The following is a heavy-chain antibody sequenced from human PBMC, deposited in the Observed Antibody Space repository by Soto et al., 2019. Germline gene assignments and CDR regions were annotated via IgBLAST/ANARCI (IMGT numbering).Heavy chain of an antibody. CDR2: IIPIFGTA. CDR1: GGTFSSYA. D-gene: IGHD6-6*01. CDR3: ARVPRRMGSSSPSFDY. V-gene: IGHV1-69*12. Sequence: QVQLVQSGAEVKKPGSSVKVSCKASGGTFSSYAISWVRQDPGQGLEWMGGIIPIFGTANYEQTFQDRVTITANDTKCIDYVGLSSLRSDDTAVHYCARVPRRMGSSSPSFDYWGQGTLVTVSS. J-gene: IGHJ4*02.